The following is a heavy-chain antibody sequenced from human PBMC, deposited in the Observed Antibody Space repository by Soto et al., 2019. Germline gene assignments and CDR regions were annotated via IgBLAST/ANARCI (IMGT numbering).Heavy chain of an antibody. D-gene: IGHD3-3*01. CDR2: ISGSGGST. Sequence: WGSLRLSCAASGFTFSSYAMSWVRQAPGKGLEWVSAISGSGGSTYYADSVKGRFTISRDNSKNTLYLQMNSLRAEDTAVYYCAKDRRIFGVVTYWGQGTLVTVSS. J-gene: IGHJ4*02. V-gene: IGHV3-23*01. CDR3: AKDRRIFGVVTY. CDR1: GFTFSSYA.